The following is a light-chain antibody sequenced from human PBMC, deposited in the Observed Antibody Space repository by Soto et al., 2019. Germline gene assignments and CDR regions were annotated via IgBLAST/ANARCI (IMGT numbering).Light chain of an antibody. CDR3: CSYAGASTQV. J-gene: IGLJ1*01. V-gene: IGLV2-23*02. CDR1: SSDVGNYYL. Sequence: QSALTQPASVSGSPGQPITISCTGTSSDVGNYYLVSWYQQHPVKAPKLMISEVSNRPSGVSNRFSGSKSGNTASLTISGLQAEDEADYFCCSYAGASTQVFGSGTKLTVL. CDR2: EVS.